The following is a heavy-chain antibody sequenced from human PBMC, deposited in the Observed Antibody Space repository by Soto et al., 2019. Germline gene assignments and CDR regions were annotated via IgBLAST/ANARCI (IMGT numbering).Heavy chain of an antibody. D-gene: IGHD6-19*01. CDR1: SDSISSYY. J-gene: IGHJ4*02. CDR2: TDYSGNT. V-gene: IGHV4-59*08. CDR3: ARAVGDPLYYLDY. Sequence: QVQLQESGPGLVRPSETLSLTCTVSSDSISSYYWIWIRQSPGNGLEWIGYTDYSGNTNYNPSLKDRVTISGDTSKNQSSLRLSSVTAAHTAVYYCARAVGDPLYYLDYWGQGTLVAVSS.